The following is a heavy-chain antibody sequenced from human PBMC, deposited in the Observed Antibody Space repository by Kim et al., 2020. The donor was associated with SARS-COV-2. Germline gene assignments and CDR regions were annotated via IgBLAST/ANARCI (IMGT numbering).Heavy chain of an antibody. V-gene: IGHV3-33*06. D-gene: IGHD4-17*01. J-gene: IGHJ4*02. Sequence: DAGKGRFTISRDNSKNTLYLQMSSLRAEDTAVYYCAKDRYGGNPIYYFDYWGQGTLVTVSS. CDR3: AKDRYGGNPIYYFDY.